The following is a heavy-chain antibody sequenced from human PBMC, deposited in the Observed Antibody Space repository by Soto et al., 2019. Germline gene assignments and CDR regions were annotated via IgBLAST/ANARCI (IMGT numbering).Heavy chain of an antibody. CDR2: TRNKANSYTT. Sequence: EVQLVESGGGLVQPGGSLRLSCAASGFTFSDHYMDWVRQAPGKELEWVGRTRNKANSYTTEYAASVKGRFTISRDDSKNSLYLQMNSLKTEDTAVYYCAKLVRLTTGDEYWGQGTLVTVSS. J-gene: IGHJ4*02. V-gene: IGHV3-72*01. D-gene: IGHD1-1*01. CDR1: GFTFSDHY. CDR3: AKLVRLTTGDEY.